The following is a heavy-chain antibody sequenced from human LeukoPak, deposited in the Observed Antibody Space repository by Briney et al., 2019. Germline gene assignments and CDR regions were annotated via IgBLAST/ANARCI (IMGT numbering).Heavy chain of an antibody. V-gene: IGHV3-21*01. J-gene: IGHJ3*02. D-gene: IGHD2-15*01. CDR1: GFTFSSYS. CDR2: ISSSSSYI. CDR3: AREQKDIVVVLAAQFDAFGI. Sequence: PGGSLRLSCAASGFTFSSYSMNWVRQGPGKGLEWVSSISSSSSYIYYADSVKGRFTISRDNAKNSLYLQMNSLRAEDTAVYYCAREQKDIVVVLAAQFDAFGIWGQGTMVTVSS.